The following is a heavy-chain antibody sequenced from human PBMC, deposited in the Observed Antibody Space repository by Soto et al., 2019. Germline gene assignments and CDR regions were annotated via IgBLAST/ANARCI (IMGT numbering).Heavy chain of an antibody. J-gene: IGHJ4*02. CDR3: ARDSPPPRE. CDR1: GGTFSSYT. Sequence: ASVKVSCKASGGTFSSYTITWVRQAPGQGLEWMGWISAYNGNTNYAQKLQGRVTMTTDTSTSTAYMELRSLRSDDTAVYYCARDSPPPREWGQGTLVTVSS. CDR2: ISAYNGNT. V-gene: IGHV1-18*01.